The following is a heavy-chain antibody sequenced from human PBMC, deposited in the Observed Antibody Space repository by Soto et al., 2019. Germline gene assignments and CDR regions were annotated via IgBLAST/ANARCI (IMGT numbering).Heavy chain of an antibody. CDR3: AGGGVRGVITRTRDYYGMDV. V-gene: IGHV5-51*01. Sequence: GASVKVSCKASGYTFTSYWIGCVRQMPGKGLEWMGIIYPGDSDTRYSPSFQGQVTISADKSISTAYLQWSSLKASDTAMYYCAGGGVRGVITRTRDYYGMDVWGQGTTVTVSS. CDR1: GYTFTSYW. D-gene: IGHD3-10*01. J-gene: IGHJ6*02. CDR2: IYPGDSDT.